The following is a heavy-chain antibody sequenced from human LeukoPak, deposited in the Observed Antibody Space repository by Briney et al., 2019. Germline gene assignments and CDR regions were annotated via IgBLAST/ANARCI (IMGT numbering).Heavy chain of an antibody. CDR3: ARERLSPAYDAFDI. D-gene: IGHD2-2*01. CDR1: GYTFTGYY. Sequence: ASVKVSCKASGYTFTGYYMHWVRQAPGQGLEWMGWINPNSGGTNYAQKFQGRVTMTRDTSISTAYMELSRLRSDDTAVYYCARERLSPAYDAFDIWGQGTMVTVSS. CDR2: INPNSGGT. V-gene: IGHV1-2*02. J-gene: IGHJ3*02.